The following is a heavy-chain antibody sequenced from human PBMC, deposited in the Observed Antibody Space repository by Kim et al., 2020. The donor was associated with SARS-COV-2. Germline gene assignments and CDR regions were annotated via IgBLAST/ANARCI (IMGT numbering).Heavy chain of an antibody. J-gene: IGHJ3*01. CDR1: GFTFSSHD. CDR3: VRQVAGSNFDV. Sequence: GGSLRLSCGASGFTFSSHDLQWVRQAPGKGPEWISGVSGSGDREFYAESVKGRFTISRDNSKNTVYLQLNILRAEDTAMYYCVRQVAGSNFDVWGQGTM. V-gene: IGHV3-23*01. CDR2: VSGSGDRE. D-gene: IGHD3-10*01.